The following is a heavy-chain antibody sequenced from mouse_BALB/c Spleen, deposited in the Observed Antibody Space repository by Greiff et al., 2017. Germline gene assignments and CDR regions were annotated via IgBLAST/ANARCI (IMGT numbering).Heavy chain of an antibody. J-gene: IGHJ3*01. V-gene: IGHV2-9*02. CDR3: ARDQETSAWFAY. Sequence: LQESGPGLVAPSQSLSITCTVSGFSLTSYGVHWVRQPPGKGLEWLGVIWAGGSTNYNSALMSSLSISKDNSKSQVFLKMNSLQTDDTAMYYCARDQETSAWFAYWGQGTLVTVSA. CDR2: IWAGGST. D-gene: IGHD3-2*02. CDR1: GFSLTSYG.